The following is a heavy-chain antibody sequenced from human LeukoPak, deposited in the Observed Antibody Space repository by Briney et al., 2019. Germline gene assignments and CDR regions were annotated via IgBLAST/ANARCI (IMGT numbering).Heavy chain of an antibody. CDR2: SNDSGGT. CDR3: ARQGYSSSWYNVWFDP. D-gene: IGHD6-13*01. Sequence: SETLSLTCAVYGGTFSGYYWSWIRRPPGKRLEWVGESNDSGGTNYNPSLKSRVTISVDTSKNQFSLKLSSVTAADTAVYYCARQGYSSSWYNVWFDPWGQGTLSPSPQ. V-gene: IGHV4-34*01. J-gene: IGHJ5*02. CDR1: GGTFSGYY.